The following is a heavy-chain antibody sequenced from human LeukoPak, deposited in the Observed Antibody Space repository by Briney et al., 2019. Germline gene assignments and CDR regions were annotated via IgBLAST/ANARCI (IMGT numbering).Heavy chain of an antibody. CDR3: AREYTYCSSTSCHYYYYGMDV. Sequence: GGSLRLSCAASGFTFNDHYMSWIRQAPGKGLVWVSRINSDGSSTSYADSVKGRFTISRDNAKNTLYLQMNSLRAEDTAVYYCAREYTYCSSTSCHYYYYGMDVWGQGTTVTVSS. J-gene: IGHJ6*02. CDR1: GFTFNDHY. CDR2: INSDGSST. V-gene: IGHV3-74*01. D-gene: IGHD2-2*01.